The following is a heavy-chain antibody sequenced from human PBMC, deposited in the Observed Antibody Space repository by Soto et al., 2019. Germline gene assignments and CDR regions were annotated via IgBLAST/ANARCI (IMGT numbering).Heavy chain of an antibody. CDR3: ATYYFGSGSYYRFDN. D-gene: IGHD3-10*01. Sequence: VKVSCKASGYAFSFGFSWVRQAPGQGLEWMGWISASDGSTNSAQKFRGRISLTTDTSTNTAYLDLLSLTSDDTAVYFCATYYFGSGSYYRFDNWGQGTLVTVSS. CDR2: ISASDGST. J-gene: IGHJ4*02. V-gene: IGHV1-18*01. CDR1: GYAFSFG.